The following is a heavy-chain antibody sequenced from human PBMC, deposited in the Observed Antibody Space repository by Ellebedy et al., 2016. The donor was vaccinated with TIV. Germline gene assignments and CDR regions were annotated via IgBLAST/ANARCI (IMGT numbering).Heavy chain of an antibody. D-gene: IGHD6-19*01. CDR3: SRVEKEQWLVTTHWFDP. Sequence: AASVKVSCKASGYTFTSYDINWVRQATGQGLEWMGWMNPNSGNTGYAQKFQGRVTMTRNTSISTAYRELSSLTSEDTAVYYCSRVEKEQWLVTTHWFDPWGQGTLVTVSS. CDR2: MNPNSGNT. J-gene: IGHJ5*02. CDR1: GYTFTSYD. V-gene: IGHV1-8*01.